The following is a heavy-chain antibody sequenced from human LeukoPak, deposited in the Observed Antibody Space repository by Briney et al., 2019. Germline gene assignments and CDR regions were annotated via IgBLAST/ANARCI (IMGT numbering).Heavy chain of an antibody. J-gene: IGHJ4*02. Sequence: KTGGSLRLSCVASGFTFSSYSMNWVRQAPGKGLEWVSSISRSGSYIYYADSVKGRFTISRDNAKNSMYLQMNSLRAEDTAVYYCARGALYDDILTGIDYWGRGTLVTVSP. V-gene: IGHV3-21*06. CDR2: ISRSGSYI. CDR3: ARGALYDDILTGIDY. D-gene: IGHD3-9*01. CDR1: GFTFSSYS.